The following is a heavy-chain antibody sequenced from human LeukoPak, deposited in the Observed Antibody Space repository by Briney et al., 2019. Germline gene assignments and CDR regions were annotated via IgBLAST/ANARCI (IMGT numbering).Heavy chain of an antibody. J-gene: IGHJ4*02. D-gene: IGHD6-13*01. V-gene: IGHV4-59*01. Sequence: SETLSLTCTVSRGSISSYYWSWIRQPPGKGLEGIGYIYYSGSTNYNPSLKSRVTISVDTSKNQFSLKLSSVTAADTAVYYCARSKRFGSSWYDGVDYWGQGTLVTVSS. CDR3: ARSKRFGSSWYDGVDY. CDR2: IYYSGST. CDR1: RGSISSYY.